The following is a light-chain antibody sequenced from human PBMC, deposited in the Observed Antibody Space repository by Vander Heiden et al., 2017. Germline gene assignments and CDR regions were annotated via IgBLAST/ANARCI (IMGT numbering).Light chain of an antibody. Sequence: DIQMTHSPSSLSASVGDRVTITCRASQSISSYLNWYQQKPGKAPKLLIYAASSLQSGGPSRFSGSGSGTDFTLTISSLQPEDFATYYCQQSYSTPLFTFGHGTKVDIK. CDR2: AAS. J-gene: IGKJ3*01. CDR1: QSISSY. CDR3: QQSYSTPLFT. V-gene: IGKV1-39*01.